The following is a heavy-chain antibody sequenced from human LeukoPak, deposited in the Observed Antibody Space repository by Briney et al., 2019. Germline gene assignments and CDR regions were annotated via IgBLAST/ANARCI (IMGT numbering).Heavy chain of an antibody. CDR2: INHSGST. CDR3: ARIAAAGNRTSYYYYYMDV. Sequence: PSETLSVTCAVYGGSFSGYYWSWIRQPPGKGLEWIGEINHSGSTNYNPSLKSRVTISVDTSKNQFSLKLSSVTAADTAVYYCARIAAAGNRTSYYYYYMDVWGKGTTVTVSS. D-gene: IGHD6-13*01. CDR1: GGSFSGYY. J-gene: IGHJ6*03. V-gene: IGHV4-34*01.